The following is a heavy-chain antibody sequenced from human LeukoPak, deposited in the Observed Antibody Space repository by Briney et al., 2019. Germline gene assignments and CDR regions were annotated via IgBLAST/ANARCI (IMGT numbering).Heavy chain of an antibody. J-gene: IGHJ4*02. V-gene: IGHV3-23*01. CDR3: AKHCSDSGSYCYDY. CDR2: ISGDGRYT. Sequence: GGSLRLSCAASGFTFSNYAMNRVRQAPGKGLEWVSSISGDGRYTYYADSVKGRFTFSRDNSKNTLYLQMNSLRAEDTAVYYCAKHCSDSGSYCYDYWGRGTLVTVSS. CDR1: GFTFSNYA. D-gene: IGHD3-10*01.